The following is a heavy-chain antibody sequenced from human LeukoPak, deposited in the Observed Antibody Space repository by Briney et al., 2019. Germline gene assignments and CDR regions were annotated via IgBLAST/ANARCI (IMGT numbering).Heavy chain of an antibody. CDR2: IYYSGRT. CDR1: GGSISSYY. D-gene: IGHD3-22*01. J-gene: IGHJ5*02. Sequence: PPDTQSITCTVSGGSISSYYWSWIPHPPRKGLKSIGYIYYSGRTNYTSSLKSRVAISVATSKNQFSLKLSSVTAADTAVYYCARDRTALVGHYDSSGYYYRDGWFDPWGQGTLVTVSS. CDR3: ARDRTALVGHYDSSGYYYRDGWFDP. V-gene: IGHV4-59*01.